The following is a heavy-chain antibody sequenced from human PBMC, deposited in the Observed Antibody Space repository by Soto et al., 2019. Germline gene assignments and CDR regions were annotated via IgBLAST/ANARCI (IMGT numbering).Heavy chain of an antibody. V-gene: IGHV3-48*03. CDR2: ISSSGGTI. CDR3: ARVSRIPVQGMDV. D-gene: IGHD1-1*01. Sequence: GGSLRLSCAASGFTFSSYEMNWVRQAPGKGLEWVSYISSSGGTIYYADSVKGRFTISRDNAKNSLYLQMNSLKAEDTAVYYCARVSRIPVQGMDVWGQGTTVTV. CDR1: GFTFSSYE. J-gene: IGHJ6*02.